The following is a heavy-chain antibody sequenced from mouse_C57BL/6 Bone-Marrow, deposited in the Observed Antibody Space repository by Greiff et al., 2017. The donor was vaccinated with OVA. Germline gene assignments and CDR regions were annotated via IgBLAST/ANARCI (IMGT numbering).Heavy chain of an antibody. CDR1: GYTFTSYW. D-gene: IGHD1-1*01. V-gene: IGHV1-52*01. Sequence: QVQLKQPGAELVRPGSSVKLSCKASGYTFTSYWMHWVKQRPIQGLEWIGNIDPSDSETHYNQKFKDKATLTVDKSSSTAYMQLSSLTSEDSAVYDCAFITTVVGGRYFDVWGTGTTVTVSS. CDR3: AFITTVVGGRYFDV. J-gene: IGHJ1*03. CDR2: IDPSDSET.